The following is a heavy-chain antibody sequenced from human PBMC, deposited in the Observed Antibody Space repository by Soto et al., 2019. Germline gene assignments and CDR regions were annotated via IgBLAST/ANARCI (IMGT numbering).Heavy chain of an antibody. J-gene: IGHJ6*02. CDR1: GGTFSSYA. V-gene: IGHV1-69*13. CDR3: AYTQLGYCSSTSCYMPSSSSPWDYYYGMDV. CDR2: IIPIFGTA. D-gene: IGHD2-2*02. Sequence: SVKVSCKASGGTFSSYAISWVRQAPGQGLEWMGGIIPIFGTANYAQKFQGRVMITADESTSTAYMELSSLRSEDTAVYYCAYTQLGYCSSTSCYMPSSSSPWDYYYGMDVWGQGTTVTVSS.